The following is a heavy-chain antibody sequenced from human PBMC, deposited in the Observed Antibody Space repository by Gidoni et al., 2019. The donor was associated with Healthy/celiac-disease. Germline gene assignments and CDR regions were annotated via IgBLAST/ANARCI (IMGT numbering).Heavy chain of an antibody. CDR1: GFTFDVYG. D-gene: IGHD1-26*01. V-gene: IGHV3-20*01. CDR3: ARVAVGATIIGSAFDI. J-gene: IGHJ3*02. CDR2: INWNGGST. Sequence: EVQLVESGGGVVRPGGSLRLSCPASGFTFDVYGMSWVRQAPGKGLGWVSGINWNGGSTGYADSVKGRFTISRDNAKNSLYLQMNSLRAEDTALYHCARVAVGATIIGSAFDIWGQGTMVTVSS.